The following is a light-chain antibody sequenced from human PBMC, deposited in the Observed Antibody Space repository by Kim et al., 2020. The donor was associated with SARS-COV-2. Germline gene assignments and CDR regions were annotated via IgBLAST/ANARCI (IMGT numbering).Light chain of an antibody. Sequence: LSPWDTAALSRSDSQNMFTYLGWYQQKPGLAPRLLISDASNRAPGIPDRFTGGGSGTEFTLTIRSLEPDDSAVYYCQQHTGYPNTFGQGTRLEIK. V-gene: IGKV3-11*01. CDR3: QQHTGYPNT. J-gene: IGKJ5*01. CDR2: DAS. CDR1: QNMFTY.